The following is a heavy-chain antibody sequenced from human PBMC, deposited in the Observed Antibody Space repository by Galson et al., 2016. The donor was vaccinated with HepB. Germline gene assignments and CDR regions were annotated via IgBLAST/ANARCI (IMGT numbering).Heavy chain of an antibody. CDR1: GGSISSNTYY. CDR3: AGPGFGLILYGFDP. Sequence: SETLSLTCTVSGGSISSNTYYWGWIRQPPGKGLEWIGSIYYSGSTYYNPSLKSRVTISVDTSKNQFSLKLSSVTAADTAVYYCAGPGFGLILYGFDPWGLGTLVTVSS. V-gene: IGHV4-39*01. CDR2: IYYSGST. J-gene: IGHJ5*02. D-gene: IGHD2-15*01.